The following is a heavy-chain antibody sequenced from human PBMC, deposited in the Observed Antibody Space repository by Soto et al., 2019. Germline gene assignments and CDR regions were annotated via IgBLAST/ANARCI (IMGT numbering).Heavy chain of an antibody. V-gene: IGHV3-23*01. CDR2: ILVGGST. J-gene: IGHJ3*02. Sequence: GGSLRLSCAVSGFICSSYDMSWVRQAPGKGLEWVSTILVGGSTHYEDSVKDRFTISRDTSKNTVYLQMNSLTAGDTAFYYCAKATATSGGAFEIYGQGTMVTVSS. CDR3: AKATATSGGAFEI. CDR1: GFICSSYD. D-gene: IGHD1-1*01.